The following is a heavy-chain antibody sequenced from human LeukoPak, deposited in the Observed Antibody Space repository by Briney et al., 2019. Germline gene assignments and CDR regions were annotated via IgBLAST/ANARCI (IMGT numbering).Heavy chain of an antibody. D-gene: IGHD3-3*02. CDR2: IRGGGGGGTI. CDR3: AGHLHGRYFYK. Sequence: PGGSLRLCCVASGFNFNGYSMNWVRQAPGKELEWISHIRGGGGGGTIYYADSVRGRFTVSRVDASTSLYLQINSLRDEDTATYYCAGHLHGRYFYKWGQGTLVTVSS. V-gene: IGHV3-48*02. CDR1: GFNFNGYS. J-gene: IGHJ4*02.